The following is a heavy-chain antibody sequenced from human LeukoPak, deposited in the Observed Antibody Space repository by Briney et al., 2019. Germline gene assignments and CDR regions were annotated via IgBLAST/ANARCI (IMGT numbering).Heavy chain of an antibody. Sequence: GGSLRLSCAASGFTFSGSAMHWVRQAPGKGLEWVAFIRYDGSNKYYADSVKGRFTISRDNSKNTLYLQMNSLRAEDTAVYYCAKVLRRSLDYWGQGTLVTVSS. CDR1: GFTFSGSA. V-gene: IGHV3-30*02. CDR3: AKVLRRSLDY. CDR2: IRYDGSNK. J-gene: IGHJ4*02.